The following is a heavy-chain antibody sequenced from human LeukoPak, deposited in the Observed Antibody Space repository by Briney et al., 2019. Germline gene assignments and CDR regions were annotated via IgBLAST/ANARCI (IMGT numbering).Heavy chain of an antibody. Sequence: PGGSLTLSCVASGFTFSSYWMSWVRQAPGKGLEWVANIKQDGSEKYYVDSVKGRFTISRDNAKNSLYLQMNSLRAEDTALYYCARVEQQLVRGCWGQGTLVTVSS. J-gene: IGHJ4*02. D-gene: IGHD6-13*01. V-gene: IGHV3-7*02. CDR2: IKQDGSEK. CDR1: GFTFSSYW. CDR3: ARVEQQLVRGC.